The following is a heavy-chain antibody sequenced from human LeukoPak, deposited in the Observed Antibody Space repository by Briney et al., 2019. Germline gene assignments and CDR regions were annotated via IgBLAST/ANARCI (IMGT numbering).Heavy chain of an antibody. Sequence: GGSLRLSCAASGFTFSSYEMNWVRQAPGKGLEWVSYISSSGSTIYYADSVKGRFTISRDNSKNTLYLQMNSLRAEDTAVYYCARETVMVYAMVGFDYWGQGTLVTVSS. CDR1: GFTFSSYE. CDR2: ISSSGSTI. CDR3: ARETVMVYAMVGFDY. D-gene: IGHD2-8*01. V-gene: IGHV3-48*03. J-gene: IGHJ4*02.